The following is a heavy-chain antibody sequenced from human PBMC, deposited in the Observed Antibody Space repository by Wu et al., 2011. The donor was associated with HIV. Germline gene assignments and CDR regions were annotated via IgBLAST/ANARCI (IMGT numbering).Heavy chain of an antibody. Sequence: QVQLVQSGAAVKKPGSSVKVSCKASGGTFNSYGITWVRQAPGQGLEWMGGIIPIFGTANYAQKFQGRVTITTDESTNTAYMELSSLRWEDTAIFYCTRLSYYGDSGYYYFDDWGQGTLVTVSS. D-gene: IGHD3-22*01. CDR2: IIPIFGTA. CDR1: GGTFNSYG. J-gene: IGHJ4*02. CDR3: TRLSYYGDSGYYYFDD. V-gene: IGHV1-69*05.